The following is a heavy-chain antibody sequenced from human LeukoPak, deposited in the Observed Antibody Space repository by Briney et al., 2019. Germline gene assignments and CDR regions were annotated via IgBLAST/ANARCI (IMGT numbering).Heavy chain of an antibody. Sequence: GSLRLSCSASGFTFSSYGMHWVRQAPGKGLEWGAVISYDGSNKYYADSVKGRFTISRDNSKNTLHLQMNSLRAEDTAVYYCAKELRYFDLEPPFDYWGQGTLVTVSS. J-gene: IGHJ4*02. CDR3: AKELRYFDLEPPFDY. D-gene: IGHD3-9*01. CDR2: ISYDGSNK. V-gene: IGHV3-30*18. CDR1: GFTFSSYG.